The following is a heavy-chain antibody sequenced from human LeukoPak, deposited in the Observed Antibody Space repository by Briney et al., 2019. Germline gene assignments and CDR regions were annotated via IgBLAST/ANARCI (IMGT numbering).Heavy chain of an antibody. CDR2: ISGSGGNT. CDR3: AKDIVGVTAAIPGYLQH. V-gene: IGHV3-23*01. CDR1: GFTFTSYA. D-gene: IGHD2-2*02. Sequence: AGSLRLSCAASGFTFTSYAMSWVRQAPGKGLEWVSAISGSGGNTYYADSVKGRFTISRDNSKSTLYLQMNSLRAEDTAVYYCAKDIVGVTAAIPGYLQHWGQGTLLSV. J-gene: IGHJ1*01.